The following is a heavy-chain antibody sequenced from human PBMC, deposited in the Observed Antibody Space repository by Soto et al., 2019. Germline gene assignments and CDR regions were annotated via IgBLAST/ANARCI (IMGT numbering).Heavy chain of an antibody. Sequence: QVQLVQSGAEVKKPGSSVKVSCKASGGTFSSYAISWVRQDPGQGLEWMGGIIPIFGTANYAQKFQGRVTITADESTSTAYMELSSLRSEDTAVYYCARAEGWWQLTDYYYYGMDVWGQGTTVTVSS. J-gene: IGHJ6*02. CDR1: GGTFSSYA. CDR2: IIPIFGTA. CDR3: ARAEGWWQLTDYYYYGMDV. V-gene: IGHV1-69*01. D-gene: IGHD2-15*01.